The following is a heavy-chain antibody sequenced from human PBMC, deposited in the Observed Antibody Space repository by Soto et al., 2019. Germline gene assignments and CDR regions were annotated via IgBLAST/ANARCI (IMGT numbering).Heavy chain of an antibody. D-gene: IGHD6-19*01. CDR2: IIPIFGTA. Sequence: GASVKVSCKASGGTFSSYAISWVRQAPGQGLEWMGGIIPIFGTANYAQKFQGRVTITADKSTSTAYMELSSLRSEDTAVYYCARDVGAVAGWWGVGKAYYFDYWGQGTLVTVSS. J-gene: IGHJ4*02. V-gene: IGHV1-69*06. CDR3: ARDVGAVAGWWGVGKAYYFDY. CDR1: GGTFSSYA.